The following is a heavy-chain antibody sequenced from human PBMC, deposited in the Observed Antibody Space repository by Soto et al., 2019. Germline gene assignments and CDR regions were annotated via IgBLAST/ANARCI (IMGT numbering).Heavy chain of an antibody. CDR2: IYHTGCT. D-gene: IGHD3-9*01. CDR3: VRDEGHYAILSGWSLGRAVDI. Sequence: QVQLQESGPSLVKPSGILTLTCGITNPPISSSNWWSWFGQAPGKGLEWIGEIYHTGCTNYTPSLKSRVTMSIDKSNNRFSLRLTSLTAADTAVYYCVRDEGHYAILSGWSLGRAVDIWGQGTMVTVSS. J-gene: IGHJ3*02. V-gene: IGHV4-4*02. CDR1: NPPISSSNW.